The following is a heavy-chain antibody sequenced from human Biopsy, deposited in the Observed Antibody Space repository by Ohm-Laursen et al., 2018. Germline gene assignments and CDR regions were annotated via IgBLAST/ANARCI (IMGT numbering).Heavy chain of an antibody. J-gene: IGHJ4*02. CDR1: GFTFSSYA. D-gene: IGHD3-16*01. V-gene: IGHV3-15*01. CDR2: IKSESDGGTT. Sequence: GSLRLSCAASGFTFSSYAMSWVRQAPGKGLEWVGRIKSESDGGTTDYAGPVTGRFTISRDDSKNTLYVQMNSLKTEDTAVYYCSTMATFWGQGTLVTVSS. CDR3: STMATF.